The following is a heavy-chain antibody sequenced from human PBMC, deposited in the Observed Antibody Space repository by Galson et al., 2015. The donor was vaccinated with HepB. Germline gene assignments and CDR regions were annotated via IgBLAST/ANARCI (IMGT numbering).Heavy chain of an antibody. CDR2: ISTSSAIT. D-gene: IGHD3-3*01. CDR1: GFTFRNYN. J-gene: IGHJ6*03. V-gene: IGHV3-48*01. Sequence: SLRLSCAASGFTFRNYNMNWVRQAPGKGLEWVSYISTSSAITYYADSVKGRFTISRDNAKNSLYLQMNSLRAEDTAVYYCARPSVDDDFWSGSQARHYYYYYMDLWGKGTTVTVSS. CDR3: ARPSVDDDFWSGSQARHYYYYYMDL.